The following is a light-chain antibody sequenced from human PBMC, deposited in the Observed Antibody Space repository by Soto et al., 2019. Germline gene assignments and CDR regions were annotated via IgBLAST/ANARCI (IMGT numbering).Light chain of an antibody. V-gene: IGKV1-9*01. CDR2: AGA. J-gene: IGKJ1*01. Sequence: QLTRTPYSLSASVGDRVTLTCRATQGSSSNLSWYQQKPRKAPKILLNAGATLQSGVTSRFSGSRSARAFAIPTSSLQHADFATDYCQQLNSYSPTFGQGTKVHIK. CDR3: QQLNSYSPT. CDR1: QGSSSN.